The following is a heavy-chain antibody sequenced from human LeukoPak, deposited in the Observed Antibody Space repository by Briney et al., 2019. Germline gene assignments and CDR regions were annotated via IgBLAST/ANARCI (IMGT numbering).Heavy chain of an antibody. CDR2: IYYSGST. Sequence: PETLSLTCTVSGGSISSYYWSWIRQPPGKGLEWIGYIYYSGSTNYNPSLKSRVTISVDTSKNQFSLKLSSVTAADTAVYYCARVGSSYYGSGSYFGSDNWFDPWGQGTLVTVSS. V-gene: IGHV4-59*01. D-gene: IGHD3-10*01. J-gene: IGHJ5*02. CDR3: ARVGSSYYGSGSYFGSDNWFDP. CDR1: GGSISSYY.